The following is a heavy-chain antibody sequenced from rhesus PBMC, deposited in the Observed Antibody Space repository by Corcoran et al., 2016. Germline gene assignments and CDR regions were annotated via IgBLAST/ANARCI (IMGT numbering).Heavy chain of an antibody. V-gene: IGHV4S12*01. J-gene: IGHJ5-1*01. CDR3: ARQRYVGTPNRFDV. Sequence: QVQLQESGPGVVKPSETLSLTCAVSGGTISSGYCYWSWIRQPPGKGLEWMGGIYRKCERPNHHPSLQSRVTLSKGTAKAQFPLKVSSVAATDTAVYYCARQRYVGTPNRFDVWGPGVLVTVSS. CDR2: IYRKCERP. D-gene: IGHD5-24*01. CDR1: GGTISSGYCY.